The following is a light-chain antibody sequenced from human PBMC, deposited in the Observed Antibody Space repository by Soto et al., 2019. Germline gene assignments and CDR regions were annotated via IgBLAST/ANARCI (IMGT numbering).Light chain of an antibody. CDR3: QQGHDWPLT. Sequence: EIVMTQSPATLSVSPGERATLSCRASQSISGELAWYQQRPGQPPRLLIYGVSTRATGVPDRFSGSGSGSDFTLTISGLQSEDFADYYCQQGHDWPLTFGQGTRLDI. CDR2: GVS. CDR1: QSISGE. J-gene: IGKJ2*01. V-gene: IGKV3-15*01.